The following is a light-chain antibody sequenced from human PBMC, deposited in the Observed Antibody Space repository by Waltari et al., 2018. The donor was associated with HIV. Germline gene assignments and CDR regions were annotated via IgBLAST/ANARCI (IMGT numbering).Light chain of an antibody. V-gene: IGLV1-47*01. CDR1: SSNIGNNH. CDR2: RNK. Sequence: QSVLTQPHSASGTPGQRVTIFCSGGSSNIGNNHVYSYQQFPGTAPKLLIYRNKQRPSVVPDRFSGSKSGTSASLVISVLRSEYEADYYCASWDDSRSGVFGGGTKVTVL. CDR3: ASWDDSRSGV. J-gene: IGLJ2*01.